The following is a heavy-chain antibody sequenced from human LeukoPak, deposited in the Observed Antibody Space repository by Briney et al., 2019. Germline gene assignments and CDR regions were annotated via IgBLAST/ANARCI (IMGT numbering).Heavy chain of an antibody. D-gene: IGHD3-22*01. Sequence: GGSLRLSCAASGFTFSSYGMHWVRQAPGKGLEWVAFIRYDGSNKYYADSVKGRFTISRDNAKNSLYLQMNSLRAEDTAVYYCARPRDGYYYDSSGYYWWGQGTLVTVSS. V-gene: IGHV3-30*02. CDR1: GFTFSSYG. CDR2: IRYDGSNK. CDR3: ARPRDGYYYDSSGYYW. J-gene: IGHJ4*02.